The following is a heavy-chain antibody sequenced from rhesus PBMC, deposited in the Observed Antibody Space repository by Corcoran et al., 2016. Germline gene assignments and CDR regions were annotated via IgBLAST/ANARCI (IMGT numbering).Heavy chain of an antibody. CDR1: GGSISSSY. V-gene: IGHV4-169*02. CDR3: ARAPLEWWSFDY. Sequence: QLQLQESGPGLVKPSETLSVTCAVSGGSISSSYWSWIRQAPGKGLEWIGYIYGSGSSTNYNPSLKSRVTLSVDTSKNQPSLKLSSVTAADTAVYYCARAPLEWWSFDYWGQGVLVTVSS. J-gene: IGHJ4*01. D-gene: IGHD2-39*02. CDR2: IYGSGSST.